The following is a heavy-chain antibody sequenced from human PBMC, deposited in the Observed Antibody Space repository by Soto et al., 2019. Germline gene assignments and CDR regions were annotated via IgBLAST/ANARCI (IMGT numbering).Heavy chain of an antibody. D-gene: IGHD6-13*01. V-gene: IGHV3-33*01. CDR2: IWYDGSNK. J-gene: IGHJ3*02. CDR3: AAAPAALSDAFDI. Sequence: GGSLRLSCAASGFTFSSYGMHWVRQAPGKGLEWVAVIWYDGSNKYYADSVKGRFTISRDNSKNTLYLQMNSLRAEDTAVYYCAAAPAALSDAFDIWAQGTMVTGSS. CDR1: GFTFSSYG.